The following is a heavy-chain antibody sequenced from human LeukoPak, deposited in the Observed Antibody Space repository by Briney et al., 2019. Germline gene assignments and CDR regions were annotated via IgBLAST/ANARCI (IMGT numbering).Heavy chain of an antibody. D-gene: IGHD4-23*01. CDR2: ISSRSYT. CDR3: ASYGGFTSATLVDLL. CDR1: GFSFSVYS. V-gene: IGHV3-69-1*01. J-gene: IGHJ4*02. Sequence: YPGVSLRLSCAASGFSFSVYSMNWVRQAPGKGLEWVSSISSRSYTDYADPVRGRFTISRDNAKNSLFLQMNSLRAEDTAVYYCASYGGFTSATLVDLLWGQGTLVTVSS.